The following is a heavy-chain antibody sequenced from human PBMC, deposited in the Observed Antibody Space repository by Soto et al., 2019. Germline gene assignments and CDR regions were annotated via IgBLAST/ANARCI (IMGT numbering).Heavy chain of an antibody. CDR1: GCTFSTYS. J-gene: IGHJ6*02. CDR3: AREYTAWPLAYGLDV. Sequence: XGSLSLSCGGSGCTFSTYSINWVRQAPGKGLEWVSSISSRSDIYYADSVKGRFTISRDNAKNSVSLQMNSLRAEDTAVYYCAREYTAWPLAYGLDVWGQGTTVTVS. CDR2: ISSRSDI. V-gene: IGHV3-21*01. D-gene: IGHD2-2*02.